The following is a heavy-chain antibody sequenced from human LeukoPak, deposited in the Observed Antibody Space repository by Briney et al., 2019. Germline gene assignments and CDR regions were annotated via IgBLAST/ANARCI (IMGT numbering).Heavy chain of an antibody. CDR3: VKDIGSGSYRYGGYFDY. CDR2: ISRNSDST. Sequence: PGGSLRLSCAASGFPFDDKAMHWVRLAPGKGLEWVAGISRNSDSTGYADSVKGRFTISRDNAKNSLYLQMNTLRAEDMALYYCVKDIGSGSYRYGGYFDYWGQGTLVTVSS. CDR1: GFPFDDKA. V-gene: IGHV3-9*03. J-gene: IGHJ4*02. D-gene: IGHD1-26*01.